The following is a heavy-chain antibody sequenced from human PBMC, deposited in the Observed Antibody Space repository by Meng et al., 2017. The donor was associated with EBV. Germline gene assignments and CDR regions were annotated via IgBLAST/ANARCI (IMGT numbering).Heavy chain of an antibody. D-gene: IGHD2-2*01. J-gene: IGHJ4*02. Sequence: GLLGGSGGGLALPGGSLKLACAASGFTFSGSAMHWVRQASGKGLEWVGRIRSKAKSYATAYAVSVIGRFTISRDDSKNTAYLQMNSLKTEDTAVYYCTRMSSPLDYWGQGTLVTVSS. V-gene: IGHV3-73*02. CDR2: IRSKAKSYAT. CDR3: TRMSSPLDY. CDR1: GFTFSGSA.